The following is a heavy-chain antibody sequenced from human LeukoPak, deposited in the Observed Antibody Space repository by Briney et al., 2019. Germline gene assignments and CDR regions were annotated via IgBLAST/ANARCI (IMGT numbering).Heavy chain of an antibody. CDR1: GGTFGSYA. J-gene: IGHJ5*02. CDR3: ARGRTTVTMHYWFDP. D-gene: IGHD4-17*01. V-gene: IGHV1-69*05. Sequence: ASVKVSCKATGGTFGSYAISWVRQAPGQGLEWMGGIIPIFGTANYAQKFQGRVTITTDESTSTAYMELSSLRSEDTAVYYCARGRTTVTMHYWFDPWGQGTLVTVSS. CDR2: IIPIFGTA.